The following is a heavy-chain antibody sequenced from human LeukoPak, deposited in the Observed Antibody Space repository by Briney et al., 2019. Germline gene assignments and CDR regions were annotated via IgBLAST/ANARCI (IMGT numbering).Heavy chain of an antibody. J-gene: IGHJ4*02. V-gene: IGHV1-58*02. CDR3: AAGFSNHGYIY. CDR2: TVLGSGDT. CDR1: GLTFRTSA. Sequence: SVKVSCKASGLTFRTSAMQWVRQTRGQGLGWIGWTVLGSGDTNYAQSLKERVTITRDMSTSTAYMELSSLRSEDTAMYYCAAGFSNHGYIYWGQGTLVTVSS. D-gene: IGHD6-13*01.